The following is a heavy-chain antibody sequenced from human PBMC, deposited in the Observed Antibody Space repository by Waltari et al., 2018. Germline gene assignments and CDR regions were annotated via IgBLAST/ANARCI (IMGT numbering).Heavy chain of an antibody. D-gene: IGHD1-26*01. Sequence: QVQLVQSGSELKKPGASVKVSCKASGYTFTSYAMNWVRQAPGQGLEWMGWINTNAGNQTYAQGFTGRFVFSLDNAVSTAYLQISSLKAEDTAVYYCARSKQLLDAFDIWGQGTMVTVSS. CDR2: INTNAGNQ. V-gene: IGHV7-4-1*02. CDR1: GYTFTSYA. J-gene: IGHJ3*02. CDR3: ARSKQLLDAFDI.